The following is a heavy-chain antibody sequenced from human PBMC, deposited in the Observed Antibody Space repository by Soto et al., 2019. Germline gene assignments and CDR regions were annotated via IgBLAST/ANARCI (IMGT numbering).Heavy chain of an antibody. J-gene: IGHJ5*02. V-gene: IGHV4-39*01. CDR1: GGSISSSSYF. CDR2: IYYSGST. D-gene: IGHD3-9*01. CDR3: ARPRRDYDILTLGNWFDP. Sequence: PSETLSLTCTVSGGSISSSSYFWGWIRQPPGKGLEWIGSIYYSGSTYYNPSLKSRVTISVDTSKNQFSLKLSSVTAADTAVYYCARPRRDYDILTLGNWFDPWGQGTLVTVSS.